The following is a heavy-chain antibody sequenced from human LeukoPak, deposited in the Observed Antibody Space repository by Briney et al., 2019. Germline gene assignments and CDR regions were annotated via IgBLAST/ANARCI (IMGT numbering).Heavy chain of an antibody. CDR3: ARGGSYVWGSYRLKSWFDP. D-gene: IGHD3-16*02. CDR1: GGSISSYY. Sequence: SETLSLTCTVSGGSISSYYWNWIRQPPGKGLEWIGFIYYSGTTNYNPSLKSRVTISVDTSKNQFSLKLSSVAAADTAVYYCARGGSYVWGSYRLKSWFDPWGQGTLVTVSS. CDR2: IYYSGTT. V-gene: IGHV4-59*01. J-gene: IGHJ5*02.